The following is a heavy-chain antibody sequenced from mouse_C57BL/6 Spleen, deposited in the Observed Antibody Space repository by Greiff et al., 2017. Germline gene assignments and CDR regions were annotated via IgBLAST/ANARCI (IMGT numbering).Heavy chain of an antibody. V-gene: IGHV1-82*01. CDR2: LYPGDGDT. J-gene: IGHJ4*01. CDR1: GYAFSSSW. D-gene: IGHD3-2*02. Sequence: VQLQQSGPELVKPGASVKISCKASGYAFSSSWMNWVKQRPGKGLEWIGRLYPGDGDTNYNGKFKGKATLTADKSSSTAYMQLSSLTSEDSAVYFCARSQSSGYPYAMDYWGQGTSVTVSS. CDR3: ARSQSSGYPYAMDY.